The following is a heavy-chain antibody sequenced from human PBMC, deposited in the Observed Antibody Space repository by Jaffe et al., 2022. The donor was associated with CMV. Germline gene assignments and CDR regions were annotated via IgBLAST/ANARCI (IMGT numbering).Heavy chain of an antibody. CDR2: IYYSGST. CDR3: ARRKGYYDLLDV. V-gene: IGHV4-59*08. CDR1: GGSISSYY. Sequence: QVQLQESGPGLVKPSETLSLTCTVSGGSISSYYWSWIRQPPGKGLEWIGYIYYSGSTNYNPSLKSRVTISVDTSKNQFSLKLSSVTAADTAVYYCARRKGYYDLLDVWGKGTTVTVSS. J-gene: IGHJ6*04. D-gene: IGHD3-3*01.